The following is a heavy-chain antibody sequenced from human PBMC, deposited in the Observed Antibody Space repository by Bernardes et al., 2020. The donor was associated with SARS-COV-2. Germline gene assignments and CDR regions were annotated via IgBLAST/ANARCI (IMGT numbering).Heavy chain of an antibody. CDR2: ISYDGSNK. CDR3: AKWASRGYVRFKREYYFDY. CDR1: GFTFSSYG. J-gene: IGHJ4*02. D-gene: IGHD5-12*01. V-gene: IGHV3-30*18. Sequence: GGSLRLSCAASGFTFSSYGMHWVRQAPGKGLEWVAVISYDGSNKYYADSVKGRFTISRDNSKNTLYLQMNSLRAEDTAVYYCAKWASRGYVRFKREYYFDYWGQGTLVTVSS.